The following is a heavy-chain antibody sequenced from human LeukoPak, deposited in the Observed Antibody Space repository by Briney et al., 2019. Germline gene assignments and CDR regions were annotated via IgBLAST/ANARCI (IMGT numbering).Heavy chain of an antibody. J-gene: IGHJ4*02. CDR3: ASEPRWKHKPSLTTAD. D-gene: IGHD3-9*01. CDR1: GFTFSSYG. Sequence: GRSLRLSCAASGFTFSSYGTHWVRQAPGKGLEWVAVIWYDGSNKYYADSLKGRFTISRDNSKNTLYLQMNSLRAEDTAVYYCASEPRWKHKPSLTTADWGQGTLVTVSS. V-gene: IGHV3-33*01. CDR2: IWYDGSNK.